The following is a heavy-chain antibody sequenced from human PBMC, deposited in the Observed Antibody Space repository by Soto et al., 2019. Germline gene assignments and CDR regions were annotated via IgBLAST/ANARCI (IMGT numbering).Heavy chain of an antibody. V-gene: IGHV1-18*01. J-gene: IGHJ4*02. CDR1: SYTFASYG. CDR3: ARVIAAAADFDY. D-gene: IGHD6-13*01. Sequence: QVQLVQSGAEVKKPGASVKVSCKASSYTFASYGISWVRQAPGQGLEWMGWISAYNGNTNYAQKLQGRVTMTTDTSTSTPYMELRSLRSDDTAVYYRARVIAAAADFDYWGQGTLVTVSS. CDR2: ISAYNGNT.